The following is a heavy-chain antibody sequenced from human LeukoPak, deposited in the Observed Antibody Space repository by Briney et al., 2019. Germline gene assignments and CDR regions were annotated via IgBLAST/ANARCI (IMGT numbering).Heavy chain of an antibody. Sequence: GGSLRLSCAASGFTFSSYWMSWARQAPGKGLEWVANIKQDGSEKYYVDSVKGRFTISRDNAKNSLYLQMNSLRAEDTAVYYCASTAIRSSSWPYYFDYWGQGTLVTVSS. CDR2: IKQDGSEK. V-gene: IGHV3-7*01. CDR3: ASTAIRSSSWPYYFDY. CDR1: GFTFSSYW. J-gene: IGHJ4*02. D-gene: IGHD6-13*01.